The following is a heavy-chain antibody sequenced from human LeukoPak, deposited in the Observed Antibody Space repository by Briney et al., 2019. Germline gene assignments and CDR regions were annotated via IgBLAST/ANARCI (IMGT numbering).Heavy chain of an antibody. Sequence: ASVKVSCKVTGYTFTSYGISWVRQAPGQGLEWMGWISAYNGNTNYAQKLQGRVTMTTDTSTSTAYMELRSLRSDDTAVYYCARDRWRGSSWYAKAFDIWGQGTMVTVSS. V-gene: IGHV1-18*01. D-gene: IGHD6-13*01. J-gene: IGHJ3*02. CDR2: ISAYNGNT. CDR1: GYTFTSYG. CDR3: ARDRWRGSSWYAKAFDI.